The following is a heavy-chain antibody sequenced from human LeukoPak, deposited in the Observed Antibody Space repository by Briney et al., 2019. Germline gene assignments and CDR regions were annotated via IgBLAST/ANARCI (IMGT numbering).Heavy chain of an antibody. CDR2: INPDASVS. D-gene: IGHD3-16*01. V-gene: IGHV3-7*01. J-gene: IGHJ4*02. CDR1: GFTFSDYW. CDR3: ARKVGDY. Sequence: GESLKISCAASGFTFSDYWMSWVRQAPGQGLEWVANINPDASVSHYIDSVKGRFTISRDNAKNSLFLQMNRLRAEDTAPYYCARKVGDYWGQGTLVTVSS.